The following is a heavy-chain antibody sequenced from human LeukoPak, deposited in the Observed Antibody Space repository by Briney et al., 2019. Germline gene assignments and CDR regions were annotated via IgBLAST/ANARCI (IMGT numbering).Heavy chain of an antibody. Sequence: GASVKVSCKASGYTFTSYGISWVRQAPGQGLEWMGWISAYNGNTSYAQKLQGRVTMTTDTSTSTAYMELRSLRSDDTAVYYCARDYGDDYYYGMDVWGQGTTVTVSS. D-gene: IGHD4-17*01. CDR1: GYTFTSYG. CDR2: ISAYNGNT. J-gene: IGHJ6*02. CDR3: ARDYGDDYYYGMDV. V-gene: IGHV1-18*01.